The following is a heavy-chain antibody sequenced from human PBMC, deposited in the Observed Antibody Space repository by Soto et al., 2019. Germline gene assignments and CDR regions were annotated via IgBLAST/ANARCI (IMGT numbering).Heavy chain of an antibody. D-gene: IGHD6-13*01. CDR3: ARDRFYSSSWPSRYYFDY. V-gene: IGHV3-7*01. Sequence: PGGSLRLSCAASGFTFSSYWMSWVRQAPGKGLEWVANIKQDGSEKYYVDSVKGRFTISRDNAKNSLYLQMNSLRAEDTAVYYCARDRFYSSSWPSRYYFDYWGQGTLVTVSS. CDR1: GFTFSSYW. J-gene: IGHJ4*02. CDR2: IKQDGSEK.